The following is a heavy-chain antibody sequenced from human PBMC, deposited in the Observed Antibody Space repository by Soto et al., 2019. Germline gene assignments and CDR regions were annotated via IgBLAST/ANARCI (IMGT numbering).Heavy chain of an antibody. Sequence: QTGGSLRLSCAASGFTFSNYGMHWVRQAPGKGLEWVAVISNDGGNKYYADSVKGRFTISRDNSKNTLYLQMNSLRAEDTAVYYCAKDRRYDSSGYPSAFDYWGQGTLVTVSS. J-gene: IGHJ4*02. V-gene: IGHV3-30*18. D-gene: IGHD3-22*01. CDR1: GFTFSNYG. CDR3: AKDRRYDSSGYPSAFDY. CDR2: ISNDGGNK.